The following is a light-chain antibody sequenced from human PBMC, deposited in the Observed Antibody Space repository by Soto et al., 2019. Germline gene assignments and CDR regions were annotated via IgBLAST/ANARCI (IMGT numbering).Light chain of an antibody. CDR2: GAS. Sequence: EIVMTQSPATLSVSPGERATLSCRASQSVRSNLAWYQQKPGQAPRLLIYGASTRATGIPARFSGSGSGTEFTLTINSLQSEDFAVYYCQQYSVWPLTFGGGTKVDI. CDR3: QQYSVWPLT. V-gene: IGKV3-15*01. CDR1: QSVRSN. J-gene: IGKJ4*01.